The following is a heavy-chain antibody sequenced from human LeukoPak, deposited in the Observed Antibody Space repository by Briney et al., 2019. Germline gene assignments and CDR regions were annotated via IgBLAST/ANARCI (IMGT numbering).Heavy chain of an antibody. CDR1: GFTFSSYA. J-gene: IGHJ6*02. Sequence: PGGSLRLSCAASGFTFSSYAVSWVRQAPGKGLEWVSAISGSGGSTYYADSVKGRFTISRDNSKNTLYLQTNSLRAEDTAVYYCAAMVPYYYYGMDVWGQGTTVTVSS. D-gene: IGHD3-10*01. CDR3: AAMVPYYYYGMDV. CDR2: ISGSGGST. V-gene: IGHV3-23*01.